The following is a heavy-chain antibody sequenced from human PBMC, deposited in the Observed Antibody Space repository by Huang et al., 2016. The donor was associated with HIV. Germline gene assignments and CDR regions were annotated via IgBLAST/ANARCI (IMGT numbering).Heavy chain of an antibody. D-gene: IGHD1-26*01. CDR2: IYSDDST. V-gene: IGHV3-53*01. J-gene: IGHJ4*02. CDR3: AAQWELRGGVDF. Sequence: EVQLVESGGGLIQPGGSLRLSCSASGFTVSSNYMSWVRQAPGKGREGVAVIYSDDSTYFADSVKGRFTISRDNSKNTLYLQMNSLRAEDTAVYYCAAQWELRGGVDFWGQGTLVTVSS. CDR1: GFTVSSNY.